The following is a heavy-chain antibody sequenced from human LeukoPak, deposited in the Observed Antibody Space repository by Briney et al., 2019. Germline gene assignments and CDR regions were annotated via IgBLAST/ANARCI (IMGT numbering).Heavy chain of an antibody. Sequence: GGSLRLSCAASGFTFSSYSMNWVRQAPGKGLEWVSSISSSSSYIYYADSVKGRFTISRDNAKNSLYLQMNSLRAEDTAVYYCARPSPTLYVYCSGGSCGMDVWGQGTTVTVSS. CDR3: ARPSPTLYVYCSGGSCGMDV. V-gene: IGHV3-21*01. CDR1: GFTFSSYS. J-gene: IGHJ6*02. D-gene: IGHD2-15*01. CDR2: ISSSSSYI.